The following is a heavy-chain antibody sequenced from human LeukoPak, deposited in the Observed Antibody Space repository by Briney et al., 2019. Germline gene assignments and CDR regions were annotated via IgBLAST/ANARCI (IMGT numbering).Heavy chain of an antibody. J-gene: IGHJ5*02. Sequence: SVKVSCKASGGTFSSYAISWVRQAPGQGLEWMGGITPIFGTANYAQKFQGRVTITADESTSTAYMELSSLRSEDTAVYYCARLVHGWFDPWGQGTLVTVSS. CDR2: ITPIFGTA. CDR3: ARLVHGWFDP. CDR1: GGTFSSYA. V-gene: IGHV1-69*13.